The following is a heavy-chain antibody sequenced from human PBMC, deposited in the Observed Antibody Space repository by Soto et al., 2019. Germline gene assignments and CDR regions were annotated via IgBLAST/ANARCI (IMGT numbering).Heavy chain of an antibody. D-gene: IGHD3-10*01. V-gene: IGHV1-18*01. CDR1: GYTFTSYG. CDR2: ISAYNGNT. CDR3: ARITMVRGVIITWDY. J-gene: IGHJ4*02. Sequence: QVQLVQSGAEVKKPGASVKVSCKASGYTFTSYGISWVRQAPGQGREWMGWISAYNGNTNYAQKLQGRVTMTTDTSTITAYMELRSLRSDDTAVYYCARITMVRGVIITWDYWGQGTLVTVSS.